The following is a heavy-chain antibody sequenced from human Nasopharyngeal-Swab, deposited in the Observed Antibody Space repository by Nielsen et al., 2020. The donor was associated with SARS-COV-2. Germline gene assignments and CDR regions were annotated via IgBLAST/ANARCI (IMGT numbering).Heavy chain of an antibody. Sequence: GESLKISCAASGFTFSSYSMNWVRQAQGKGLEWVSSISSSSSYIYYADSVKGRFTISRDNAKNSLYLQMNSLRAEDTAVYYCARDYYAYCGGDCYSGPNYFDYWGQGTLVTVSS. J-gene: IGHJ4*02. V-gene: IGHV3-21*01. CDR2: ISSSSSYI. CDR3: ARDYYAYCGGDCYSGPNYFDY. D-gene: IGHD2-21*02. CDR1: GFTFSSYS.